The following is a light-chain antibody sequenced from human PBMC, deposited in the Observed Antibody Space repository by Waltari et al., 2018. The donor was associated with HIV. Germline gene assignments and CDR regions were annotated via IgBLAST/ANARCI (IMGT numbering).Light chain of an antibody. V-gene: IGLV3-25*03. CDR3: QSADSSGTYVV. Sequence: SYELTQPPSVSVSPGQTARITCSGDALPKQYAYWYQQKPGQAPVLGTYKDSERPSGIPERFSGSSSGTTVTLTISVVQAEDEADYYCQSADSSGTYVVFGGGTKLTVL. J-gene: IGLJ2*01. CDR2: KDS. CDR1: ALPKQY.